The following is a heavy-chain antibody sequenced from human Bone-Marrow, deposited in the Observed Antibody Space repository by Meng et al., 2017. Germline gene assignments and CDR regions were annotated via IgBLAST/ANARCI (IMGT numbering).Heavy chain of an antibody. V-gene: IGHV3-48*03. CDR2: ISSSGSTI. D-gene: IGHD3-22*01. CDR1: GFTFSSYE. J-gene: IGHJ3*02. Sequence: GESLKISCAASGFTFSSYEMNWVRQAPGKGLEWVSYISSSGSTIYYADSVKGRFTISRDNAKNSLYLQMNSLRAEDTAVYYCARETHASYYYDSSGYPQPFDIWGQGKMV. CDR3: ARETHASYYYDSSGYPQPFDI.